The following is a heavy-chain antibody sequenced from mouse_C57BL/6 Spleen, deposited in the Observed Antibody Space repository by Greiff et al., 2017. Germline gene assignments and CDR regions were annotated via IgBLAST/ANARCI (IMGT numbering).Heavy chain of an antibody. V-gene: IGHV3-6*01. CDR3: AREGEYYGDYAMDY. CDR2: ISYDGSN. D-gene: IGHD1-1*01. CDR1: GYSITSGYY. Sequence: EVQLQESGPGLVKPSQSLSLSCSVTGYSITSGYYWKWLRQFPGKKLEWMGYISYDGSNNYNPSLKNRITITRDTSKNQFFLKLNSLTTEDTATYDCAREGEYYGDYAMDYWGQGTSVTVSS. J-gene: IGHJ4*01.